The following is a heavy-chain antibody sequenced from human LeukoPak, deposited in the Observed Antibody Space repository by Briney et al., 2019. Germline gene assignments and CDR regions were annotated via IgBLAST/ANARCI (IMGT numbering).Heavy chain of an antibody. CDR1: GYTFTDHY. V-gene: IGHV1-2*06. CDR2: VNPNSGGT. Sequence: ASVKVSCKVSGYTFTDHYIHWVRQAPGQGLEWTGRVNPNSGGTNYAQKFQGRVTMTRDTSISTAYMELSRLRSDDTAVYYRARVIDNSGWYYFDYWGQGTLVTVAS. J-gene: IGHJ4*02. D-gene: IGHD6-19*01. CDR3: ARVIDNSGWYYFDY.